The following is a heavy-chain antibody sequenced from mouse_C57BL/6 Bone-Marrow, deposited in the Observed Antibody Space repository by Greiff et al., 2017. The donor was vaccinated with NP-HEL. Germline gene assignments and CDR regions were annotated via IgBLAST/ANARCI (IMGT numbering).Heavy chain of an antibody. D-gene: IGHD2-12*01. CDR3: VYDVGHYFDY. Sequence: VKLVESGAELMKPGASVKLSCKATGYTFTGYWIEWVKQRPGHGLEWIGEILPGSGSNNYNEKFKGKATFTADTSSNTAYMQLSSLTTEDTAIYYCVYDVGHYFDYWGQGTTLTVSS. CDR1: GYTFTGYW. J-gene: IGHJ2*01. V-gene: IGHV1-9*01. CDR2: ILPGSGSN.